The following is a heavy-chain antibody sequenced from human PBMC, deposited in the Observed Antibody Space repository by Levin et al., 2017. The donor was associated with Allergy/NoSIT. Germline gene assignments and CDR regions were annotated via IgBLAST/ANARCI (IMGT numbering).Heavy chain of an antibody. CDR2: ISGSGGST. CDR3: AKASYYDILTGYYIIDY. J-gene: IGHJ4*02. CDR1: GFTFSSYA. D-gene: IGHD3-9*01. Sequence: GGSLRLSCAASGFTFSSYAMSWVRQAPGKGLEWVSTISGSGGSTYYADSVKGRFTISRDNSKNTLYLQMNSLRAEDTAVYYCAKASYYDILTGYYIIDYWGQGTLVTVSS. V-gene: IGHV3-23*01.